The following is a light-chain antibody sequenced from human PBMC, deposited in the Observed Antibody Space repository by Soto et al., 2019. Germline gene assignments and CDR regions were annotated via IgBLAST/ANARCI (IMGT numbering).Light chain of an antibody. J-gene: IGKJ4*01. V-gene: IGKV1-9*01. CDR2: AAS. CDR3: QQLYRYPLT. Sequence: IQLTQSPSSLSASVGDRVTITCRASQGITSYLAWYQQKPGKAPKLLLYAASALHTGVSSRFSGSGYGTDFALTISNLQPEDFATYFCQQLYRYPLTFGGGTTVEF. CDR1: QGITSY.